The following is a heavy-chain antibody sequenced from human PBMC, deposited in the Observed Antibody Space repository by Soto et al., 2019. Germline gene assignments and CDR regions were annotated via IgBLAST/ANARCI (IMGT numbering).Heavy chain of an antibody. Sequence: SETLSLTCTVSGGPISSGDYYWSWIRQPPGKGLEWIGYIYYSGSTYYNPSLKSRVTISVDTSKNQFSLKLSSVTAADTAVYYCVRSYRLGYYVKNWFDPWGQGTLVTVSS. CDR1: GGPISSGDYY. V-gene: IGHV4-30-4*01. CDR2: IYYSGST. J-gene: IGHJ5*02. D-gene: IGHD3-3*01. CDR3: VRSYRLGYYVKNWFDP.